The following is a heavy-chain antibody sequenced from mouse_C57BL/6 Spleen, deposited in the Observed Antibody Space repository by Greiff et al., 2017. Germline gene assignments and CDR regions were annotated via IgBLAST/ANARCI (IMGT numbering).Heavy chain of an antibody. D-gene: IGHD1-1*01. CDR1: GYTFTSYW. Sequence: QVQLQQPGTELVKPGASVKLSCKASGYTFTSYWMHWVKQRPGQGLEWIGNINPSNGGTNYNEKFKSKATLTVDKSSSTAYMQLSSLTSEDSAVYYCARSPHYYGSNYWYFDVWGTGTTVTVSS. J-gene: IGHJ1*03. V-gene: IGHV1-53*01. CDR2: INPSNGGT. CDR3: ARSPHYYGSNYWYFDV.